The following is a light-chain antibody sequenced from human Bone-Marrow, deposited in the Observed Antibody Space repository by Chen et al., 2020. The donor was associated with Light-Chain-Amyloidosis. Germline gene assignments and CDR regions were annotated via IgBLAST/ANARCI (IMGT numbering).Light chain of an antibody. CDR2: SDT. V-gene: IGLV3-25*03. CDR1: DLPTKY. J-gene: IGLJ2*01. Sequence: SYELTQPPSVSVSPGQTAMITCSGDDLPTKYAYWYQQKPGQAPVLVIHSDTERPSGISERFSGSSSGTTATLTISGVQAEDEADYHCQSADSSGTYEVIFGGGTKLTVL. CDR3: QSADSSGTYEVI.